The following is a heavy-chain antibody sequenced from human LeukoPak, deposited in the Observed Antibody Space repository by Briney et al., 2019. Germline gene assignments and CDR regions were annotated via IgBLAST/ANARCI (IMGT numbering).Heavy chain of an antibody. CDR2: TSGSGGST. Sequence: GGSLRLSCAASGFTFSSYAMSWVRQAPGKGLEWVSVTSGSGGSTYYADSVKGRLTISRDNSKNTLYLQMNSLRAEDTAVYYCAKGQMATIDYWGQGTLVTVSS. CDR3: AKGQMATIDY. V-gene: IGHV3-23*01. CDR1: GFTFSSYA. D-gene: IGHD5-24*01. J-gene: IGHJ4*02.